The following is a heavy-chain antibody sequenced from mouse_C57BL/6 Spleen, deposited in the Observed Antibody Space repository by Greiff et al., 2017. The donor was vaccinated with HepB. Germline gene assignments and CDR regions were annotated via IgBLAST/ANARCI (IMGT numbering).Heavy chain of an antibody. D-gene: IGHD2-4*01. Sequence: EVKLMESGGGLVQPGGSLSLSCAASGFTFTDYYMSWVRQPPGKALEWLGFIRNKDNGYTTEYSASVTGRFTISRDNSQSILYLQMNALRAEDSATYYCARFDYDDAMDYWGQGTSVTVSS. J-gene: IGHJ4*01. V-gene: IGHV7-3*01. CDR2: IRNKDNGYTT. CDR3: ARFDYDDAMDY. CDR1: GFTFTDYY.